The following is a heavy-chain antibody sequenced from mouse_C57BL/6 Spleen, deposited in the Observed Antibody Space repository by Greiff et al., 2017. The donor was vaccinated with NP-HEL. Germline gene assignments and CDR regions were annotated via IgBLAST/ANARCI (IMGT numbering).Heavy chain of an antibody. J-gene: IGHJ1*03. CDR3: ARGAPPGYFDV. V-gene: IGHV5-16*01. Sequence: EVKLVESEGGLVQPGSSMKLSCTASGFTFSDYYMAWVRQVPEKGLEWVANINYDGSSTYYLDSLKSRFIISRDNAKNILYLQMSSLKSEDTATYYCARGAPPGYFDVWGTGTTVTVSS. CDR2: INYDGSST. CDR1: GFTFSDYY.